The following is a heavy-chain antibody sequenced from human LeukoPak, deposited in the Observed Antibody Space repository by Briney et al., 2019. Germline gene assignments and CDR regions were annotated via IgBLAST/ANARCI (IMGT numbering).Heavy chain of an antibody. Sequence: PSQTLSLTCAVSGGSISSGGYSWSWIRQPPGKGLEWIGYIYYSGSTYYNPSLKSRVTISVDTSKNQFSLKLSSVTAADTAVYYCARDARDYSKDYWGQGTLVTVSS. D-gene: IGHD4-11*01. J-gene: IGHJ4*02. CDR1: GGSISSGGYS. CDR2: IYYSGST. V-gene: IGHV4-31*11. CDR3: ARDARDYSKDY.